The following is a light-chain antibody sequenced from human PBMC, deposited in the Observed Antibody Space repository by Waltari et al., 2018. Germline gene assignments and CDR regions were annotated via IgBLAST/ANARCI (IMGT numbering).Light chain of an antibody. CDR3: QQYSDSPTLS. CDR2: GTS. CDR1: QSLSGKS. Sequence: EIVFTQSPDTLSLSPGARATLSCRASQSLSGKSLAWYRQNPGQAPRLLISGTSIRATGIPDRFSGSGSGTDFTLTISRLEPEDFAMYYCQQYSDSPTLSFGGGTKVEIK. J-gene: IGKJ4*01. V-gene: IGKV3-20*01.